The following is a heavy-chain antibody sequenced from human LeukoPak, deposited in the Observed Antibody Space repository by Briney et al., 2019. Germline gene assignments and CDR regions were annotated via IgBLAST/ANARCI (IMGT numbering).Heavy chain of an antibody. V-gene: IGHV4-4*07. CDR3: ARHFRMGVRGVKGFDP. Sequence: SETLSLTCTVSGGSISSNFWSWIRQPAGKGLEWIGRIYSSGSNNYNPSLKSRVTMSVDTSKNQFSLKLRSVTAADTAVYYCARHFRMGVRGVKGFDPWGQGTLVTVSS. CDR1: GGSISSNF. CDR2: IYSSGSN. J-gene: IGHJ5*02. D-gene: IGHD3-10*01.